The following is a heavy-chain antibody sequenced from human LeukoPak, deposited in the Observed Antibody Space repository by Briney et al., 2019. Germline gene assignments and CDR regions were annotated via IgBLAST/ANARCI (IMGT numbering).Heavy chain of an antibody. CDR2: ISSSSSYI. CDR3: ATGLSEPPGYSSGWYY. CDR1: GFTFSSYS. J-gene: IGHJ4*02. V-gene: IGHV3-21*01. D-gene: IGHD6-19*01. Sequence: GGSLRLSCAASGFTFSSYSMNWVRQAPGKGLEWVSSISSSSSYIYYADSVKGRFTISRDNAKNSLYLQMNSLRAEDTAVYYCATGLSEPPGYSSGWYYWGQGTLVTVSS.